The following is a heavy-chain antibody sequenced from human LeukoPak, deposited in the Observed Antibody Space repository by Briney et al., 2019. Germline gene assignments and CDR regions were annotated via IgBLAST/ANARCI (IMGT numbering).Heavy chain of an antibody. Sequence: GSLRLSCAASGFTFSDHYMDWVRQAPGKGLEWVGRNRNKANSYTTEYAASVKGRFTISRDDSKNSLYLQMNSLKTEDTAVYYCARELRQYYYGSGSHRGAFDIWGQGTMVTVSS. D-gene: IGHD3-10*01. CDR3: ARELRQYYYGSGSHRGAFDI. CDR2: NRNKANSYTT. CDR1: GFTFSDHY. J-gene: IGHJ3*02. V-gene: IGHV3-72*01.